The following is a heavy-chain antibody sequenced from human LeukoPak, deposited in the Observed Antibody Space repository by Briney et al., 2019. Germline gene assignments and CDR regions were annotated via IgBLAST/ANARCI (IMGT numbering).Heavy chain of an antibody. V-gene: IGHV1-69*13. D-gene: IGHD3-10*01. J-gene: IGHJ4*02. CDR1: GGTFISYA. CDR3: ARFDNYYGSGSYWGGNGYYFDY. Sequence: GASVKVSCKASGGTFISYAISWVRQAPGQGLEWMGGIIPIFGTANYAQKFQGRVTITADESTSTAYMELSSLRSKDTAVYYCARFDNYYGSGSYWGGNGYYFDYWGQGTLVTVSS. CDR2: IIPIFGTA.